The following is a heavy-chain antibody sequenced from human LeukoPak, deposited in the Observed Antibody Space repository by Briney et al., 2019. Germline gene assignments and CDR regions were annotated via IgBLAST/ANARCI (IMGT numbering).Heavy chain of an antibody. CDR1: GYSFTSYW. CDR3: AWGKYYYDSSGLKDPYYYYGMDV. D-gene: IGHD3-22*01. Sequence: GESLKISCKGSGYSFTSYWIGWVRQMPGKGLEWMGIIYPGDSDTRYSPSFQGQVTISADKSISTAYLQWSSLKASDTAMYYCAWGKYYYDSSGLKDPYYYYGMDVWGQGTTVTVSS. V-gene: IGHV5-51*01. J-gene: IGHJ6*02. CDR2: IYPGDSDT.